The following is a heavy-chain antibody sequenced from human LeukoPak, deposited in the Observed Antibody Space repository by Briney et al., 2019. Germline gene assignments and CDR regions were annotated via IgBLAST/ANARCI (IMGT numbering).Heavy chain of an antibody. Sequence: PSETLSLTCTVSGGSINSYYWGWIRQPPEKGLEWIGSISRSGSTYYSPSLKGRVTMSVDSSKNEFSLNLSSVTAADTAVYYCARGYIGNSGRYYYYYMDVWGKGTTVTVSS. CDR1: GGSINSYY. J-gene: IGHJ6*03. D-gene: IGHD1-26*01. V-gene: IGHV4-59*04. CDR2: ISRSGST. CDR3: ARGYIGNSGRYYYYYMDV.